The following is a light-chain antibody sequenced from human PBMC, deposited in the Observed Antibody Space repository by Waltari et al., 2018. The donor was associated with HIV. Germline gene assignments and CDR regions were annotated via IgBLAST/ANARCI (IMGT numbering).Light chain of an antibody. CDR2: DVN. J-gene: IGLJ2*01. Sequence: QSALTQPSSASESPGQSVTISCSGTSSDVGGYNHVSWYQHHPGKAPKLISFDVNKRPSGVPDRFSGSKSGNTASLTVSGLQAEDEADYFCGSYAGTNNIIFGGGTRLTVL. CDR3: GSYAGTNNII. CDR1: SSDVGGYNH. V-gene: IGLV2-8*01.